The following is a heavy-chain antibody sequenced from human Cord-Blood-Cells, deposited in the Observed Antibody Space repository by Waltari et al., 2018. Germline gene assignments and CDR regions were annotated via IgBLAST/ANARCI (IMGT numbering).Heavy chain of an antibody. J-gene: IGHJ4*02. CDR3: AHLGEGDIVVVPAAMRGYVDY. CDR2: IYWDDDK. V-gene: IGHV2-5*02. D-gene: IGHD2-2*01. Sequence: QITLKECGPTPVKPTQTLTLPCPRSGFSLRTRGVGLGWIRQPPGQSLEWLALIYWDDDKRYSPCLKNRLTITKDTSKNPVVLTRTNMDPVDTATDYCAHLGEGDIVVVPAAMRGYVDYWGQETLVSVSS. CDR1: GFSLRTRGVG.